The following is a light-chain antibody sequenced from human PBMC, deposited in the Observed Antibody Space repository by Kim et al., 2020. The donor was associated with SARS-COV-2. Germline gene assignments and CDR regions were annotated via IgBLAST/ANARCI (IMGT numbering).Light chain of an antibody. J-gene: IGKJ1*01. Sequence: DIQMTQSPSSLSASVGDRVTITCRASQGISNYLACCQQKPGKVPKLLLYAASTLQSGVPSRFSGSGSSTDVTPTISSLQPADVATYYCQQYNSGSCTFGRGTKVDIK. V-gene: IGKV1-27*01. CDR2: AAS. CDR3: QQYNSGSCT. CDR1: QGISNY.